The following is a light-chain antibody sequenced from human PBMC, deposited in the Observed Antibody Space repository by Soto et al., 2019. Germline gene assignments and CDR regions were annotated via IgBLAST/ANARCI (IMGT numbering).Light chain of an antibody. J-gene: IGKJ1*01. CDR2: QAS. Sequence: DSQMTQSPSTLSASVGDRLTITCRASQSVTTSLAWYQQKPGIAPKLLIYQASSLENGVPSRFSGSGSGTEFTLTISSLHPDDFATYYCQQYATYRTFGQGTKVDIK. CDR3: QQYATYRT. V-gene: IGKV1-5*03. CDR1: QSVTTS.